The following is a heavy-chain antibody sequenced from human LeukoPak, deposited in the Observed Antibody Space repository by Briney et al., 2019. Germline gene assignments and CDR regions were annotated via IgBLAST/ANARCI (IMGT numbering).Heavy chain of an antibody. CDR1: GGSFSGYY. Sequence: SETLSLTCAVSGGSFSGYYWSWIRQPPGEGLEWIGEINHSGSTNYNPSLKSRVTISVETSQNQFSLKLSSVTAADTAVYYCARVSSWLDFDYWGQGTLLTVSS. CDR3: ARVSSWLDFDY. D-gene: IGHD6-13*01. CDR2: INHSGST. V-gene: IGHV4-34*01. J-gene: IGHJ4*02.